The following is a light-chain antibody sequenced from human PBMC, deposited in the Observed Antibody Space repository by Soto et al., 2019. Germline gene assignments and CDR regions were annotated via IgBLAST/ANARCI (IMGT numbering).Light chain of an antibody. Sequence: DIQMTQSPSSLSASVGDRVTITCRASQGISNYLAWYQQEPGKVPKLLIYAASTLQSGVPSRFSGSGSGTDFTLTIRSLKPEDVATYYCQNYNSAPRFGQGTRLEIK. CDR1: QGISNY. V-gene: IGKV1-27*01. J-gene: IGKJ5*01. CDR3: QNYNSAPR. CDR2: AAS.